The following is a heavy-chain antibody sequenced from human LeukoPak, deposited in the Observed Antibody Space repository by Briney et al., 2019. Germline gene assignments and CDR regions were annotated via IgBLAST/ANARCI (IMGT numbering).Heavy chain of an antibody. CDR1: GGSISSDYY. V-gene: IGHV4-61*10. J-gene: IGHJ4*02. Sequence: PSETLSLTCTVSGGSISSDYYWTWIRQSAGKGLEWIGYIYYSGSTNYNPSLKSRVTISVDTSKNQFSLKLSSVTAADTAVYYCARATWSNVDYWGQGTLVTVSS. CDR3: ARATWSNVDY. CDR2: IYYSGST. D-gene: IGHD2-8*01.